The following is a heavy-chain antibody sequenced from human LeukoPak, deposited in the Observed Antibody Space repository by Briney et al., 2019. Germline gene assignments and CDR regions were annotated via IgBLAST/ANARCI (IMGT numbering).Heavy chain of an antibody. Sequence: GGSLRLSCEVSGFTFSNFWMSWVRQAPGKGLEWVANIKQDGNEKYYVDSVKGRFTLSRDNAKNSLYLQMNSLRAEDTAVYYCARAGFTFSDYFGSFFDYWGQGTLVTVSS. CDR1: GFTFSNFW. CDR2: IKQDGNEK. J-gene: IGHJ4*02. D-gene: IGHD3-10*01. V-gene: IGHV3-7*01. CDR3: ARAGFTFSDYFGSFFDY.